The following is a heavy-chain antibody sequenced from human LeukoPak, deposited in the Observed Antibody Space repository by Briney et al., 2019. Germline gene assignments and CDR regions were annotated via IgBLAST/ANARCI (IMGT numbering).Heavy chain of an antibody. J-gene: IGHJ4*02. CDR2: ISYDGSNK. CDR3: AKDHRRILDCSGGSCPLSFPDY. D-gene: IGHD2-15*01. CDR1: EFTFSSYG. V-gene: IGHV3-30*18. Sequence: GRSLRLSCAASEFTFSSYGMHWVRQAPGKGLEWVAVISYDGSNKYYADSVKGRFTISRDNSKNTLYLQMNSLRAEDTAVYYCAKDHRRILDCSGGSCPLSFPDYWGQGTLVTVSS.